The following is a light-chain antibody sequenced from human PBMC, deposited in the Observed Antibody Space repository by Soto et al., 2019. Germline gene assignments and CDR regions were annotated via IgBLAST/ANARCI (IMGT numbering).Light chain of an antibody. CDR1: QSVYSY. Sequence: EVVLTQSPATLSLSPGERATLSCRASQSVYSYLAWYQQKPGQPPRLLISDVSNSATGIPARFSGSGYGTDVTLNISSLEPEDFAVYYCQHRNDWPFTFGGGTKVEIK. CDR2: DVS. V-gene: IGKV3-11*01. J-gene: IGKJ4*01. CDR3: QHRNDWPFT.